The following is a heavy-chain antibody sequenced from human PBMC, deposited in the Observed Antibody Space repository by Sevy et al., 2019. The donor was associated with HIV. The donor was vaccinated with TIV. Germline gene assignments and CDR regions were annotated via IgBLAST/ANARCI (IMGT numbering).Heavy chain of an antibody. Sequence: GGSLRLSCAASGFTFSSYWMHWVRQAPGKGLLWVSLINGDGGSANYADSVKGRFIISRDNAKNTLYLQMNSLRAEDTAMYYCARAYAHYGDSNGFYYGMDVWGQGITVTVSS. CDR3: ARAYAHYGDSNGFYYGMDV. J-gene: IGHJ6*02. V-gene: IGHV3-74*01. CDR1: GFTFSSYW. CDR2: INGDGGSA. D-gene: IGHD4-17*01.